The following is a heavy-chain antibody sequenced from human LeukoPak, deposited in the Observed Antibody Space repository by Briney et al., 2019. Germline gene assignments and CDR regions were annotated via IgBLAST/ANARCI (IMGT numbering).Heavy chain of an antibody. V-gene: IGHV3-30*03. J-gene: IGHJ3*02. CDR1: GFTFSSYG. CDR3: ARDRDAFDI. Sequence: GGSLRLSCAASGFTFSSYGMHWVRQAPGKGLEWVAVISYDGSNKYYADSVKGRFTISRDNAKNSLYLQMNSLRAEDTAVYYCARDRDAFDIWGQGTMVTVSS. CDR2: ISYDGSNK.